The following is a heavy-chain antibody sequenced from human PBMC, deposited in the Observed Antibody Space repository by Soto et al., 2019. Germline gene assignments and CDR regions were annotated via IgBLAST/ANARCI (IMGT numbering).Heavy chain of an antibody. CDR3: AKTPSSYYDFWSGYSYFDY. CDR1: GFTFSSYA. Sequence: GGSLRLSCAASGFTFSSYAMSWVRQAPGKGLEWVSAISGSGGSTYYADSVKGRFTISRDNSKNTLYLQMNSLRAEDTAVYYCAKTPSSYYDFWSGYSYFDYWGQGTLVTVSS. CDR2: ISGSGGST. J-gene: IGHJ4*02. V-gene: IGHV3-23*01. D-gene: IGHD3-3*01.